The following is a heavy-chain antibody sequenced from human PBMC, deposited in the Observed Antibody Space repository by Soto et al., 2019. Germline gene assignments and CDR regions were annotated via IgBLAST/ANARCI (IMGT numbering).Heavy chain of an antibody. Sequence: QAHLVESGGGVVQPGTSLRLSCAASGVSFNSYDMHWVRQAPGKGPEWVAIISYDGSNTYYSDSARGRFTISRDNSKDTMYLQMHSLRSEDTAIYYCARISRYCSGGACHAWGQGTQVTVSS. V-gene: IGHV3-30*03. CDR2: ISYDGSNT. J-gene: IGHJ5*02. CDR3: ARISRYCSGGACHA. D-gene: IGHD2-15*01. CDR1: GVSFNSYD.